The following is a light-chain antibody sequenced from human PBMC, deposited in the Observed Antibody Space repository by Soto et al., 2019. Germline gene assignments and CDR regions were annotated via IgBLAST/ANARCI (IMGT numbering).Light chain of an antibody. V-gene: IGKV3-20*01. Sequence: EIVLTQSPGTLSLSPGERATLSCRASQSVSSSYLAWYQQKPGQAPRLLIYGASSRATGIPDRFSGSGSGPDFTLTISRLEPEDFAVYSCQQYGSSPYTFGQGTKLEIK. CDR2: GAS. CDR3: QQYGSSPYT. J-gene: IGKJ2*01. CDR1: QSVSSSY.